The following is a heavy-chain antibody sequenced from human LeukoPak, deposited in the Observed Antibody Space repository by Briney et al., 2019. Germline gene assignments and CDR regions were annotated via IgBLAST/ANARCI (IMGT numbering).Heavy chain of an antibody. V-gene: IGHV3-11*01. CDR3: ARDPIAVAGTHAFDI. CDR2: ISSSGSTI. Sequence: GGSLRLSCAASGFTFSDYYMSWIRQAPGKGLEWVSYISSSGSTIYYADSVKGRFTNSRDNAENSLYLQMNSLRAEDTAVYYCARDPIAVAGTHAFDIWGQGTMVTVSS. CDR1: GFTFSDYY. J-gene: IGHJ3*02. D-gene: IGHD6-19*01.